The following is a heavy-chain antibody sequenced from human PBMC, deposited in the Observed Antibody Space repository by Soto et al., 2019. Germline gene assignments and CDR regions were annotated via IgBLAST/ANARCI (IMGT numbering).Heavy chain of an antibody. CDR1: GGSISSYY. Sequence: SETLSLTCTVSGGSISSYYWSWIRQPPGKGLEWIGYIYYSGSTNYNPSLKSRVTISVDTSKNQFSLKLSSVTAADTAVYYCARQWSGSGWTPAFDYWGQGTLVTVSS. J-gene: IGHJ4*02. V-gene: IGHV4-59*08. CDR3: ARQWSGSGWTPAFDY. CDR2: IYYSGST. D-gene: IGHD6-19*01.